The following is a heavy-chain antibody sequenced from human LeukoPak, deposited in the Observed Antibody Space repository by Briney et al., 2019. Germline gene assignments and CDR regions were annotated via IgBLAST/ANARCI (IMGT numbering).Heavy chain of an antibody. J-gene: IGHJ4*02. CDR3: ARGASLYLWFGEFRFDY. CDR2: INHSGST. Sequence: SETLSLTCAVHGGSFSGYYWSWIRQPPGKGLEWIGEINHSGSTNYNPSLKSRVTISVDTSKNQFSLKLSSVTAADTAVYYCARGASLYLWFGEFRFDYWGQGTLVTVSS. D-gene: IGHD3-10*01. V-gene: IGHV4-34*01. CDR1: GGSFSGYY.